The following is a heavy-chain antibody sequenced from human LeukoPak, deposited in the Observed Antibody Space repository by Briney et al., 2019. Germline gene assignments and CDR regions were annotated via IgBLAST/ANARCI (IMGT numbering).Heavy chain of an antibody. V-gene: IGHV4-34*01. D-gene: IGHD3-3*01. CDR2: INHSGST. CDR1: GGSFSGYY. CDR3: ARGPYDFWSGYLGLPYYYYGMDV. Sequence: PSETLSLTCAVYGGSFSGYYWSWIRQPLGKGLEWIGEINHSGSTNYNPSLKSRVTISVDTSKNQFSLKLSSVTAADTAVYYCARGPYDFWSGYLGLPYYYYGMDVWGQGTTVTVSS. J-gene: IGHJ6*02.